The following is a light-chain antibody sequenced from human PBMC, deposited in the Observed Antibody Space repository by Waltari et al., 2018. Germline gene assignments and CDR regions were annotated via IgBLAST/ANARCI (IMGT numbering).Light chain of an antibody. V-gene: IGKV2-24*01. CDR2: KIS. J-gene: IGKJ1*01. Sequence: DVVMTQTRLSSPVTLGQPGTIACRSSQSLVHRDGSTYFSWLQQRPGQPPRLLIYKISNRFSGVPDRFSGSGAETDFTLTISRVEPEDVGIYYCMQSTPLPWTFGQGTKVAIK. CDR3: MQSTPLPWT. CDR1: QSLVHRDGSTY.